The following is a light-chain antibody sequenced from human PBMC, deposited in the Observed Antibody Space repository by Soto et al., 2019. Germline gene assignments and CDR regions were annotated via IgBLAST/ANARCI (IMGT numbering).Light chain of an antibody. Sequence: DIQMTQSPYTLSPSVGDRVSITCRASQSISGWLAWYLQKPGKAPKLLIYDASSLESGVPSRFSGSGSGTEFSLTISRLQPDDFATYYCQQYNSYSVNAFGQGTKLEIK. CDR2: DAS. CDR3: QQYNSYSVNA. V-gene: IGKV1-5*01. CDR1: QSISGW. J-gene: IGKJ2*01.